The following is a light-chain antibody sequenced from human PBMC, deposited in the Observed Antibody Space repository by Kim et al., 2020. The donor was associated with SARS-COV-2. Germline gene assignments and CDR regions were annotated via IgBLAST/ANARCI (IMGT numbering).Light chain of an antibody. CDR3: QQRINWPRT. CDR1: QCVSSY. J-gene: IGKJ2*01. V-gene: IGKV3-11*01. CDR2: DAS. Sequence: SLSPGERATLSCRASQCVSSYLAWYQQKPGQAPRLLIYDASNGATGIPARFSGSGSGTDFTLTISSLEPEDFAVYYCQQRINWPRTFGQGTKLEI.